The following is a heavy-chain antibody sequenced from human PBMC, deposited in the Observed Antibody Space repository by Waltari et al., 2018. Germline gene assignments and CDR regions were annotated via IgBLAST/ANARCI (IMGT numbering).Heavy chain of an antibody. CDR3: ARDPMAYSYVPWYFDY. CDR2: IKQDGSEK. V-gene: IGHV3-7*01. D-gene: IGHD5-18*01. CDR1: GFTFSRYC. J-gene: IGHJ4*02. Sequence: EVQLVESGGGLVQSGGSLRLSCTGSGFTFSRYCMTWVRQAPGKGLEWVANIKQDGSEKYYVDSVKGRFTISRDNAKNSLYLQMNSLRAEDTAVYYCARDPMAYSYVPWYFDYWGQGALVTVSS.